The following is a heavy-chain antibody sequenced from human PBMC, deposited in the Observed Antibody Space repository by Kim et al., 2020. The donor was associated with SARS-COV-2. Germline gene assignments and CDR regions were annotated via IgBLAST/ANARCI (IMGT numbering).Heavy chain of an antibody. CDR2: ITYDGSNK. CDR3: AREGGYKYSSSSELDY. D-gene: IGHD6-13*01. Sequence: GGSLRLSCAASGFTFSSYAMHWVRQAPGKGLEWVAVITYDGSNKYYADSVKGRFTISRDNSKNTLYLQMNSLRAEDTAVYYCAREGGYKYSSSSELDYWGEGALVSVSS. J-gene: IGHJ4*02. V-gene: IGHV3-30*04. CDR1: GFTFSSYA.